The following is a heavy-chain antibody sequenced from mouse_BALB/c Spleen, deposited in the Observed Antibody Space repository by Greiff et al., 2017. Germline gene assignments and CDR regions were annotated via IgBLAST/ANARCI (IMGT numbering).Heavy chain of an antibody. J-gene: IGHJ3*01. Sequence: VQLKESGTVLARPGASVKMSCKASGYSFTSYWMHWVKQRPGQGLEWIGAIYPGNSDTSYNQKFKGKAKLTAVTSASTAYMELSSLTNEDSAVYYCTRSAAYDYDVRFAYWGQGTLVTVSA. D-gene: IGHD2-4*01. CDR2: IYPGNSDT. CDR1: GYSFTSYW. V-gene: IGHV1-5*01. CDR3: TRSAAYDYDVRFAY.